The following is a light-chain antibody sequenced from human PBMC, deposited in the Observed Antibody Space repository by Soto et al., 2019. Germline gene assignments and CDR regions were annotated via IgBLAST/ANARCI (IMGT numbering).Light chain of an antibody. CDR1: QSIATY. CDR3: QQIFETPPYT. V-gene: IGKV1-39*01. Sequence: DIQMTQSPSSLSASIGDRVTITCRASQSIATYVNWFQQKPGKAPKLLINAASSLQSGVPSRFSGSGSGTDFSLTISGLQHDDFATYYCQQIFETPPYTFGQGTKLEIK. J-gene: IGKJ2*01. CDR2: AAS.